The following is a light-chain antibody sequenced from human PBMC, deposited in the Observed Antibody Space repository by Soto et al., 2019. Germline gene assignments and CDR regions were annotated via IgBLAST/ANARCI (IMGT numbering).Light chain of an antibody. CDR3: QQYDVSPIT. CDR1: QSVRSER. CDR2: DAS. V-gene: IGKV3-20*01. J-gene: IGKJ5*01. Sequence: EIVLTQSPDTLSLSPVERATLSCMASQSVRSERLAWYQHKRGQAPRLVIFDASSRATGIPERFSGSGSGTDFTLTITRLEPEDFAVYFCQQYDVSPITFGLGTRLEI.